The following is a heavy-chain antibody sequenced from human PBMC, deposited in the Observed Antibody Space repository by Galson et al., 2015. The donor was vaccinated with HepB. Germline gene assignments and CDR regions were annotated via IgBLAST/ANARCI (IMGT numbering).Heavy chain of an antibody. D-gene: IGHD1-26*01. Sequence: SLRLSCAASGFTFSSYSMNWVRQAPGKGLEWVSSISSSSSYIYYADSVKGRFTISRDNAKNSLYLQMNSLRAEDTAVYYCARVRNWLRWEPADYYYYYGMDVWGQGTTVTVSS. J-gene: IGHJ6*02. CDR3: ARVRNWLRWEPADYYYYYGMDV. CDR2: ISSSSSYI. V-gene: IGHV3-21*01. CDR1: GFTFSSYS.